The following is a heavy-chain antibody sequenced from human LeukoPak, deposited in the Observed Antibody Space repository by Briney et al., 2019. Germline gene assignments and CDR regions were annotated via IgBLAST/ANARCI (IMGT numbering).Heavy chain of an antibody. V-gene: IGHV4-4*07. CDR2: IYSSGST. J-gene: IGHJ4*02. D-gene: IGHD4-23*01. CDR3: ARGGKATVVTM. Sequence: PSETLSLTCTVSGGSINSYYWSWIRQPAGKGLAWIGRIYSSGSTNYNPSLKSRVSLSVDTSKNQFSLKLTSVTAADTAVYYSARGGKATVVTMWGQGILVTVSS. CDR1: GGSINSYY.